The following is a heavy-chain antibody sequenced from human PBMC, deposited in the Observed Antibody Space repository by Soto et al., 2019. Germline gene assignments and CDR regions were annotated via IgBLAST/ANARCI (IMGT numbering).Heavy chain of an antibody. Sequence: QVQLVESGGGVVQPGRSLRLSCAASGFTFSSYGMHWVRQAPGKGLEWVAVISYDGSNKYYADSVKGRFTISRDNSKNTLYLQMNSLRAEETAVYYCAKDVSGWFEYFQHWGQGTLVTVSS. CDR1: GFTFSSYG. V-gene: IGHV3-30*18. CDR3: AKDVSGWFEYFQH. D-gene: IGHD6-19*01. CDR2: ISYDGSNK. J-gene: IGHJ1*01.